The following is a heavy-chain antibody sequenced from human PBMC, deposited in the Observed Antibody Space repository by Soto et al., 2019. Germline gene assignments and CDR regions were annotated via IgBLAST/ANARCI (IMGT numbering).Heavy chain of an antibody. CDR2: INVGNGNA. Sequence: QVQLVQSGAEVKKPGASVKVSCKTSGYTYTEYPIHWVRQAPGQGLEWMGWINVGNGNAEYSQKFQGRVTMTRDTSASTVYTALSRLGSEDTAVYSGTSSSERGYWGQGTLVTDSS. J-gene: IGHJ4*02. CDR3: TSSSERGY. V-gene: IGHV1-3*01. CDR1: GYTYTEYP.